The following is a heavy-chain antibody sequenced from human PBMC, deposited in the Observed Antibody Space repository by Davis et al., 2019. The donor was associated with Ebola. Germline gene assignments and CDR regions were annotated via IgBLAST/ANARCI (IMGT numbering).Heavy chain of an antibody. V-gene: IGHV4-39*07. D-gene: IGHD3-16*02. Sequence: SETLSLTCTVSGGSISSSSYYWGWIRQPPGKGLEWIGSIYYSGSTNYNPSLKSRVTISVDTSKNQFSLKLSSVTAADTAVYYCARNRRLGELSSLGYFDLWGRGTLVTVSS. CDR3: ARNRRLGELSSLGYFDL. CDR2: IYYSGST. CDR1: GGSISSSSYY. J-gene: IGHJ2*01.